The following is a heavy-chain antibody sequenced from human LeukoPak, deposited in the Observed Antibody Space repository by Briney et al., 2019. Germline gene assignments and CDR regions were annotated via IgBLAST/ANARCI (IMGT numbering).Heavy chain of an antibody. CDR3: ARENSAAGVSFDI. D-gene: IGHD6-13*01. CDR1: GGSISSSNW. J-gene: IGHJ3*02. CDR2: IYYSGST. Sequence: PSGTLSLTCAVSGGSISSSNWWSWVRQPPGKGLEWIGYIYYSGSTYYNPSLKSRVTISVDASKNQFSLKLSSVTAADTAVYYCARENSAAGVSFDIWGQGTMVTVSS. V-gene: IGHV4-4*02.